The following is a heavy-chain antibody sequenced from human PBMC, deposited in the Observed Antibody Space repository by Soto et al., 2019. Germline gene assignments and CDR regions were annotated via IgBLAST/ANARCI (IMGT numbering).Heavy chain of an antibody. J-gene: IGHJ5*02. Sequence: SETLSLTCAVSSGSISSSNWWSWVRPPPGKGLEWIGEIYHSGSTNYNPSLKSRVTISVDKSKNQFSLKLSSVTAADTAVYYCARYVVVAAHNWFDPWGQGTLVTVSS. CDR3: ARYVVVAAHNWFDP. CDR1: SGSISSSNW. D-gene: IGHD2-15*01. V-gene: IGHV4-4*02. CDR2: IYHSGST.